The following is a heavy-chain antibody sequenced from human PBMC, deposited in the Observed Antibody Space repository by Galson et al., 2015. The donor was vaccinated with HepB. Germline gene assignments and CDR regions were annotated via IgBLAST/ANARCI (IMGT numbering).Heavy chain of an antibody. CDR1: EFTFSNYW. Sequence: SLRLSCAASEFTFSNYWMTWVRQAPGKGLEWVANIKQDGSEKNYVDSVKGRFTISRDNAKNSLYLQMNSLRAEDTAVYYCARDARRAFDVWGQGTMVTVSS. J-gene: IGHJ3*01. CDR3: ARDARRAFDV. V-gene: IGHV3-7*03. CDR2: IKQDGSEK.